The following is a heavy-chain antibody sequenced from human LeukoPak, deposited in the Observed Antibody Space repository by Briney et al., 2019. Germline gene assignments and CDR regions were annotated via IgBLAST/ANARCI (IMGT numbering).Heavy chain of an antibody. D-gene: IGHD4-23*01. Sequence: ASVKVPCKASGYFFRDYYMHWVRQAPGQGLEWMGFINPSSGDSNYAQKFQGRVTMTSDTSISTAYLELNRLRTDDTAIYFCARDVHDYGGNSGFDYWGQGSLVIVS. CDR1: GYFFRDYY. V-gene: IGHV1-2*02. CDR2: INPSSGDS. CDR3: ARDVHDYGGNSGFDY. J-gene: IGHJ4*01.